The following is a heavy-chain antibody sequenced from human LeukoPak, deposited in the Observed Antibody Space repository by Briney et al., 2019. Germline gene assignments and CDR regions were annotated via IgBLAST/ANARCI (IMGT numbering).Heavy chain of an antibody. J-gene: IGHJ4*02. Sequence: SQTLSLTCAISGVSVSSNSATWNWIRQSPSRGLEWLGWTYYRSNWYNDSAVSVKSRITINPDTSKNQFSLQLNSVTPEDTAVYYCARGRTRDFDYWGQGTLVTVSS. CDR2: TYYRSNWYN. CDR3: ARGRTRDFDY. CDR1: GVSVSSNSAT. V-gene: IGHV6-1*01.